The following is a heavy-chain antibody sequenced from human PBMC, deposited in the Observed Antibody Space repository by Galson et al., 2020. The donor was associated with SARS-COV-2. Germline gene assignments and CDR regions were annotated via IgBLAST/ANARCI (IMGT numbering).Heavy chain of an antibody. J-gene: IGHJ3*02. CDR1: GGSISSRSYY. V-gene: IGHV4-39*01. CDR3: ASPIEMKYGSIEGAFDI. D-gene: IGHD6-13*01. CDR2: IYSSGNT. Sequence: SETLSLTCTVSGGSISSRSYYWGWIRQPPGRGLEWIGSIYSSGNTLYNPSLKSRVTIFVDTSKSQFSLRLRSVTAADTAVYYCASPIEMKYGSIEGAFDIWGQGTMVTGSS.